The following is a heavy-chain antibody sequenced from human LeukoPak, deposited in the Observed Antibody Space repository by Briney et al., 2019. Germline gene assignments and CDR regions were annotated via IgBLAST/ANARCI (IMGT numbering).Heavy chain of an antibody. V-gene: IGHV3-7*01. CDR2: IKQDGSEK. D-gene: IGHD2-15*01. Sequence: GGSLRLSCAASGFTFRRFWMSWVRQAPGKGREWVANIKQDGSEKYYVDSVKGRFTISRDNAKNSLYLQMNSLRAEDTAVYYCARDDIATYDYWGQGTLVTVSS. J-gene: IGHJ4*02. CDR3: ARDDIATYDY. CDR1: GFTFRRFW.